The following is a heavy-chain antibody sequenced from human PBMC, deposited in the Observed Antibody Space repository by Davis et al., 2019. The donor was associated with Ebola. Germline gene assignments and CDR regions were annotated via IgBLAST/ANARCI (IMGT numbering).Heavy chain of an antibody. CDR3: ATQGDIVVVTAGAYGMDV. J-gene: IGHJ6*02. Sequence: GESLKISCKGSGYSFTSYWISWVRQMPGKGLEWMGRIDPSDSYTNYSPSFQGHVTISADKSISTAYLQWSSLKASDTAMYYCATQGDIVVVTAGAYGMDVWGQGTTVTVSS. V-gene: IGHV5-10-1*01. D-gene: IGHD2-21*02. CDR1: GYSFTSYW. CDR2: IDPSDSYT.